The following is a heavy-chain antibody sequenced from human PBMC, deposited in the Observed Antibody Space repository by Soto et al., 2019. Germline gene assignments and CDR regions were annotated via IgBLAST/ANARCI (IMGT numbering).Heavy chain of an antibody. D-gene: IGHD2-21*02. V-gene: IGHV3-48*02. CDR3: ARTPWVTAIHFDY. Sequence: GSLRLSCASSGFTFSSYSMNWVLQAPGKGLEWVSYISSSSSTIYYADSAKGRFTISRDNAKNSLYLQMNSLRDEDTAVYYCARTPWVTAIHFDYWGQGTLVTVSS. CDR2: ISSSSSTI. CDR1: GFTFSSYS. J-gene: IGHJ4*02.